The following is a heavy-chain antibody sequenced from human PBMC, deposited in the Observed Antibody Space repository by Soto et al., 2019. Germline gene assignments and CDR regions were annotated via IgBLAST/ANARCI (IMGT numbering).Heavy chain of an antibody. CDR1: GFTVSSTY. V-gene: IGHV3-66*01. CDR3: VRSPRGRAPHGFDP. J-gene: IGHJ5*02. Sequence: EMQLVESGGGLVQPGGSLRLSCAASGFTVSSTYMSWVRQAPGKGLEWVSVLYSGGNTYDADSVRGRFTISRDNSKNTLYLQMNSLRAEDTAVYYCVRSPRGRAPHGFDPWGQGTLVTVSS. CDR2: LYSGGNT.